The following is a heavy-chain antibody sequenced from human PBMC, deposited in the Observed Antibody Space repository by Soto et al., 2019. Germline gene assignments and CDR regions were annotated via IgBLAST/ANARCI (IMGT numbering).Heavy chain of an antibody. D-gene: IGHD3-3*01. J-gene: IGHJ4*02. V-gene: IGHV3-43*01. CDR2: ISWDGGST. Sequence: EVQLVESGGVVVQPGGSLRLSCAASGFTFDDYTMHWVRQAPGKGLEWVSLISWDGGSTYYADSVKGRFTISRDNSKNSLYLQMNSLRTDDTALYYCAKSRGSGALDYWGQGTLVTVSS. CDR1: GFTFDDYT. CDR3: AKSRGSGALDY.